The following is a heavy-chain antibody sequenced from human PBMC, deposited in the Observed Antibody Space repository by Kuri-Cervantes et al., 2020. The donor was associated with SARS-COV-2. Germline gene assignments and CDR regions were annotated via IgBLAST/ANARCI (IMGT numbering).Heavy chain of an antibody. J-gene: IGHJ4*02. CDR2: IYHSGST. Sequence: SETLSLTCTVSGYSISSGYYWGWIRQPPGKGLEWIGSIYHSGSTYYNPSLKSRVTISVDTSKNQFSLKLSSVTAADTAVYYCARGAIAAAAFDYWGQGTLVTVSS. CDR1: GYSISSGYY. CDR3: ARGAIAAAAFDY. D-gene: IGHD6-13*01. V-gene: IGHV4-38-2*02.